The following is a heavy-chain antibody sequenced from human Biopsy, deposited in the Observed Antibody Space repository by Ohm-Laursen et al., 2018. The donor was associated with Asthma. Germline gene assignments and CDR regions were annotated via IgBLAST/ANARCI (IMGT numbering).Heavy chain of an antibody. D-gene: IGHD3-16*01. CDR2: VGTDESYT. CDR3: ARDFSRAIMIGGGREHYFDF. CDR1: GFTFMTYG. J-gene: IGHJ4*02. Sequence: SLRLSCAASGFTFMTYGMHWVRQVPGKGLEWVATVGTDESYTDHADSVKGRFTISRDNSRNTLHLQMNSLSPEDTAVYYCARDFSRAIMIGGGREHYFDFWGQGTLVTVSS. V-gene: IGHV3-33*08.